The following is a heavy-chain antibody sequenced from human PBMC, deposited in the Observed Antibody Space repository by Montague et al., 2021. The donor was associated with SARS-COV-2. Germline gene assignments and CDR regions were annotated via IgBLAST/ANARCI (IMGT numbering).Heavy chain of an antibody. CDR1: GDSVSVLGVR. CDR3: ARWIGDSRNFDS. Sequence: CAISGDSVSVLGVRCKWRKHTPPSARHMLGCSYVMCKKNNDYTISVKSRISISPDTSKNQFSLQLKSVTPEDTAVYYCARWIGDSRNFDSWGQGILVTVSS. V-gene: IGHV6-1*01. J-gene: IGHJ4*01. D-gene: IGHD3-16*01. CDR2: SYVMCKKNN.